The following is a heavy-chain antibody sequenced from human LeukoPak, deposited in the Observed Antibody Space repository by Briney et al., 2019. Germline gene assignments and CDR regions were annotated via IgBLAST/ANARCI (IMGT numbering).Heavy chain of an antibody. D-gene: IGHD3-3*02. J-gene: IGHJ6*03. CDR2: IHSGGTT. Sequence: PSETLSLTCSVSGDSISDDYYTWMRQPAGKGLEWIGRIHSGGTTNYNPSLMSRVTLSIDKSKKHISLRLTSVTAADTALYYCARDNGSGYTKGYEHYYYYLDVWGKGTTVTVSS. V-gene: IGHV4-4*07. CDR1: GDSISDDY. CDR3: ARDNGSGYTKGYEHYYYYLDV.